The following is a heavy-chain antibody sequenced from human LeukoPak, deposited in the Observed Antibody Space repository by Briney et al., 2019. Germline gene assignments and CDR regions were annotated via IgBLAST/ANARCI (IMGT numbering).Heavy chain of an antibody. CDR1: GGSVSSGSYY. Sequence: SETLSLTCTVSGGSVSSGSYYWSWIRQPPGKGLEWIGYIYYSGSANYNPSLKSRVTISVDTSKNQFSLKLSSVTAADTAVYYCAAQIAAAGIMLPWYWGQGTLVTVSS. V-gene: IGHV4-61*01. CDR3: AAQIAAAGIMLPWY. D-gene: IGHD6-13*01. J-gene: IGHJ4*02. CDR2: IYYSGSA.